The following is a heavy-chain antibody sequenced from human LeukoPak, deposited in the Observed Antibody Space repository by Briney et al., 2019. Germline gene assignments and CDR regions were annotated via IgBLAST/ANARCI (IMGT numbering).Heavy chain of an antibody. J-gene: IGHJ4*02. CDR2: ISGSGGTT. CDR3: ATPKSTSSAWYLAALDY. Sequence: GGSLRLSCAASGFTFSGYAMSWVRQAPGKGLAWVSAISGSGGTTYYADFVEGRFTISRDNSKNTLYLQMNSLRADDTAIYYCATPKSTSSAWYLAALDYWGQGTLVTVSS. D-gene: IGHD6-19*01. V-gene: IGHV3-23*01. CDR1: GFTFSGYA.